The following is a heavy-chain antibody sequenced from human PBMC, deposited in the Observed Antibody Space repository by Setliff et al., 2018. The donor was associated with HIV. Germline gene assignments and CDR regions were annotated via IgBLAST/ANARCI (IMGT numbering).Heavy chain of an antibody. V-gene: IGHV3-23*01. CDR2: ISGSAGTT. CDR3: AKTLPTLYPPHDYYFAMDV. J-gene: IGHJ6*02. CDR1: GFTFGDYT. D-gene: IGHD2-15*01. Sequence: GGSLRLSCTASGFTFGDYTMSWVRQAPGKGLEWVSGISGSAGTTYYADSVKGRFTISRDNSKNTLYLQMNSLRAEDTAVYYCAKTLPTLYPPHDYYFAMDVWGQGTTVTVSS.